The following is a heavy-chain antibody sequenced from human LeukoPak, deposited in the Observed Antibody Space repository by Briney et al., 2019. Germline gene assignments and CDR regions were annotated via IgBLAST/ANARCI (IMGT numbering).Heavy chain of an antibody. CDR3: ARLSRGYSGYDPYRADY. J-gene: IGHJ4*02. V-gene: IGHV4-59*08. CDR2: IYYSGST. CDR1: GVSISSYY. D-gene: IGHD5-12*01. Sequence: SETLSLTCTVSGVSISSYYWSWLRQPPGKGLEWIGYIYYSGSTNYNPSLNSRVTISVDTSKNQSSLKLGSVTAADTAVYYCARLSRGYSGYDPYRADYWGQGTLVTVSS.